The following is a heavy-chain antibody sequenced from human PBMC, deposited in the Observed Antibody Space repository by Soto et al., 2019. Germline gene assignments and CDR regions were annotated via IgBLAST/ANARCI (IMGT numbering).Heavy chain of an antibody. J-gene: IGHJ4*02. CDR2: SKSKTHGETT. D-gene: IGHD3-10*02. CDR3: TSMLGETN. V-gene: IGHV3-15*07. Sequence: GGSLRLSCAASGFTFSSAWMNWVRQAPGKGLEWVGRSKSKTHGETTDYGAPVKGRFAISRDDSNNTLYLQMNSLKTADTAVYYCTSMLGETNWGQGTLVTVSS. CDR1: GFTFSSAW.